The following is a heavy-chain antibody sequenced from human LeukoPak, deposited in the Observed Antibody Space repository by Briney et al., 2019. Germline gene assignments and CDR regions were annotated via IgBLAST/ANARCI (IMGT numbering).Heavy chain of an antibody. CDR2: INPSGGST. Sequence: ASVKVSCKASGGTFSSYAISWVRQAPGQGLEWMGIINPSGGSTSYAQKFQGRVTMTRDTSTSTVYMELSSLRSEDTAVYYCARGGPDYGDYGVDYWGQGTLVTVSS. CDR3: ARGGPDYGDYGVDY. V-gene: IGHV1-46*01. D-gene: IGHD4-17*01. J-gene: IGHJ4*02. CDR1: GGTFSSYA.